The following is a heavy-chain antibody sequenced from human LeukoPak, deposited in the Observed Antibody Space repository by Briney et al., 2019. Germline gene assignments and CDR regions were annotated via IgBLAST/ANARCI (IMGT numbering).Heavy chain of an antibody. Sequence: GGSLRLSCAASRFSFSNHSMNWVRQAPGKGLEWVSYISNSGSAKYYAASVKGRFTISRDNGKNSLYLQMNSLRAEDTAVYYCAREPFDYWGQGTLVTVSS. CDR2: ISNSGSAK. CDR1: RFSFSNHS. J-gene: IGHJ4*02. V-gene: IGHV3-48*01. CDR3: AREPFDY.